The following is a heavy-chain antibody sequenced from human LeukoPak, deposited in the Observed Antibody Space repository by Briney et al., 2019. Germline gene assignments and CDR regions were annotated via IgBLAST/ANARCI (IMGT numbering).Heavy chain of an antibody. CDR3: ARVADSGDCSSGTCLYTSNWFDP. D-gene: IGHD2-15*01. CDR1: GGSISSGDSY. V-gene: IGHV4-30-4*01. Sequence: PSETLSLTCTVSGGSISSGDSYWSWIRQPPGKGLEWIGYIYYSGTTYYKPSLKSRVIISVDTSKNQFSLKLTSVTAADTAVYYCARVADSGDCSSGTCLYTSNWFDPWGQGTLVTVSS. CDR2: IYYSGTT. J-gene: IGHJ5*02.